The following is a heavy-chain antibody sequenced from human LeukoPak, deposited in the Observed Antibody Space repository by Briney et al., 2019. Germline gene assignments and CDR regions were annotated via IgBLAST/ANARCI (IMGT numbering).Heavy chain of an antibody. CDR1: GFTFTCCG. CDR3: AKGGYYFDY. V-gene: IGHV3-30*18. Sequence: PGTSLRLSCATSGFTFTCCGMHWVRQASGKGLEWVAAISSSDGNSKYYADSVKGRFTISRDNSKNTLYLQMNSLRAEDTAVYYCAKGGYYFDYWGQGTLVTVSS. CDR2: ISSSDGNSK. J-gene: IGHJ4*02.